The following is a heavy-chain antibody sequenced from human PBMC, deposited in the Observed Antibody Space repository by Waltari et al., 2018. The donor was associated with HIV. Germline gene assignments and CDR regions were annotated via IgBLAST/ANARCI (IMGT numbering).Heavy chain of an antibody. Sequence: QVQLQESGPGLVKPSETLSLTCTVSGGSISSYYWSWIRQPPGKGLEWIGYIYYSGSTNYNPSLKSRVTISVDTSKNQFSLKLSSVTAADTAVYYCARGFFGDDGVYYGMDVWGQGTTVTVSS. D-gene: IGHD3-10*01. CDR1: GGSISSYY. J-gene: IGHJ6*02. V-gene: IGHV4-59*01. CDR3: ARGFFGDDGVYYGMDV. CDR2: IYYSGST.